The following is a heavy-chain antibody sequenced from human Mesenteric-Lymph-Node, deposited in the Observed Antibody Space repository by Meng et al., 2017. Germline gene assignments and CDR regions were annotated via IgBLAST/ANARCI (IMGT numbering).Heavy chain of an antibody. CDR3: ARESLTGYSSGWYYY. Sequence: GGSLRLSCVASGFTVSSNYMSWVRQAPGKGLEWVSVIYSGGSTYSADSVKGRFTISRDASKNTLYLQMNSLRAEDTAVYYCARESLTGYSSGWYYYWGQGTLVTVSS. CDR1: GFTVSSNY. D-gene: IGHD6-19*01. J-gene: IGHJ4*02. CDR2: IYSGGST. V-gene: IGHV3-66*02.